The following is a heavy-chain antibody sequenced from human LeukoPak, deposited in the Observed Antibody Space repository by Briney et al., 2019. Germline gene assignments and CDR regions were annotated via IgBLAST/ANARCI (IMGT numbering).Heavy chain of an antibody. CDR1: GFIFSSYE. D-gene: IGHD6-19*01. Sequence: GGSLRLSCVASGFIFSSYEMNWVRQAPGKGLEWVSYISRSGNTIFYADSVKGRFTISRDNARNSLYLQMNSLRAEDTAAYYCARVAVAGTPDYWGQGTQVTVSS. V-gene: IGHV3-48*03. CDR2: ISRSGNTI. J-gene: IGHJ4*02. CDR3: ARVAVAGTPDY.